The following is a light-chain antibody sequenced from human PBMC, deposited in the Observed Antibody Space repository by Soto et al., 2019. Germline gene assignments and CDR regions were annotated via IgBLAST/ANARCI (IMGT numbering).Light chain of an antibody. J-gene: IGKJ1*01. CDR1: QSVSSNY. CDR3: QQYSSSPWT. CDR2: GAS. Sequence: EIVLTQSPGTLSLSPGERATLSCRASQSVSSNYFAWHQQKPGQAPRLLIYGASSRATGIPDRFSGSGSGTDFTLTISRLEPEDFAVYYCQQYSSSPWTFGRGTMLEIK. V-gene: IGKV3-20*01.